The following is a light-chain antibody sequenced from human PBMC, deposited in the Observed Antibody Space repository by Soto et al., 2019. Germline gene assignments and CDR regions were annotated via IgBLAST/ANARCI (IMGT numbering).Light chain of an antibody. V-gene: IGKV3-20*01. Sequence: EIVLTQSPGTLSLSPGERATLSCRASQSVSSNYLAWYQQKPGQAPRLLIYGASSRATGIPDRFSGSGSGTDFTLTISRLEPEDFAVYYCQRYGGSPRAFGQLNKLEIK. CDR1: QSVSSNY. CDR2: GAS. CDR3: QRYGGSPRA. J-gene: IGKJ2*01.